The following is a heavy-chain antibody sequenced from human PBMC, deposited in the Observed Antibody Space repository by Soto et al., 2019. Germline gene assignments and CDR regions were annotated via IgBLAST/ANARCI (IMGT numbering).Heavy chain of an antibody. J-gene: IGHJ5*02. CDR1: GFSVSSNY. V-gene: IGHV3-53*01. CDR3: ARHRHPRGTVGATSPLDP. CDR2: HYSGGST. D-gene: IGHD1-26*01. Sequence: GGSLRLSCAISGFSVSSNYLSWVRQAPGKGLEWVSVHYSGGSTYYADSVQGRFTISRDKSNNTLYLQMRRVRAEDTAVYFCARHRHPRGTVGATSPLDPWGQGTQVTV.